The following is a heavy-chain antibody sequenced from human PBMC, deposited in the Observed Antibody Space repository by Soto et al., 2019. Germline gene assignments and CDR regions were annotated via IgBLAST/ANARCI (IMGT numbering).Heavy chain of an antibody. V-gene: IGHV3-23*01. CDR1: GFTFNTYA. CDR2: ITTRGART. D-gene: IGHD2-15*01. CDR3: AGYRSDGSASFDS. Sequence: PGGSLRLSGAASGFTFNTYARPWVRQTPGKRLEWVSFITTRGARTCYAYPVRGRFTISTYSSRNTLYLQLHSLRPDDTAVYFCAGYRSDGSASFDSWGQGTRVTVSS. J-gene: IGHJ4*02.